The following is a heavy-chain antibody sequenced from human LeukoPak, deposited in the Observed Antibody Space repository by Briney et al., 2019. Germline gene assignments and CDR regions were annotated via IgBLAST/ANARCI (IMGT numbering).Heavy chain of an antibody. CDR1: GGSISSHY. V-gene: IGHV4-59*11. CDR2: IYYSGST. D-gene: IGHD6-19*01. Sequence: SETLSLTCTVSGGSISSHYWSWIRQPPGKGLEWIGYIYYSGSTNYNPSLKSRVTISVDTSKNQFSLKLSSVTAADTAVYYCAREVANIAVAGTYYYYGMDVWGQGTTVTVSS. CDR3: AREVANIAVAGTYYYYGMDV. J-gene: IGHJ6*02.